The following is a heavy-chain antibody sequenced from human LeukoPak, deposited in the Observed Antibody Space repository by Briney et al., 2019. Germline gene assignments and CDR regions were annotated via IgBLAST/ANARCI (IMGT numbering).Heavy chain of an antibody. J-gene: IGHJ5*02. D-gene: IGHD2-2*01. CDR1: GGSISSYY. CDR2: IYYSGST. V-gene: IGHV4-59*01. CDR3: ARNFVVVSSLGFDP. Sequence: SETLSLTCTVSGGSISSYYWSWIRQPPGKGLEWIGYIYYSGSTNYNPSLKSRVTISVDTSMNQFSLKLSSVTAADTAVYYCARNFVVVSSLGFDPWGQGTLVTVSS.